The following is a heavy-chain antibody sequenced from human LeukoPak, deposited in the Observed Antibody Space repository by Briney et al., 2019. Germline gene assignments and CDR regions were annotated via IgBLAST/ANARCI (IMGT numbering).Heavy chain of an antibody. CDR1: GYSISSGYY. V-gene: IGHV4-38-2*02. D-gene: IGHD3-22*01. CDR2: LAHSGST. J-gene: IGHJ4*02. CDR3: ARVDSSGVSYFDY. Sequence: PSETLSLTCTVPGYSISSGYYWGWIRQPPGKGLEGIGSLAHSGSTYYTPSLKNRVIISVDTSKNQFSLKLSSVTAADTAVYYCARVDSSGVSYFDYWGQGTLVTVSS.